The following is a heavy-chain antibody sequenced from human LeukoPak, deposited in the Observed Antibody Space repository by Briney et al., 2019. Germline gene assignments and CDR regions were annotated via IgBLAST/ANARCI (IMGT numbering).Heavy chain of an antibody. J-gene: IGHJ6*03. CDR2: IYNNEST. CDR1: GDAVYY. Sequence: SETLSLTCTVSGDAVYYWNWIRQPAGKGLEWIGRIYNNESTWSNPSLKRRVAISVDTSKNQFSLTLSSVTAADTAVYYCATTTEAHSWRTRYYDYYMDVWGKGTTVTVS. CDR3: ATTTEAHSWRTRYYDYYMDV. V-gene: IGHV4-4*07. D-gene: IGHD6-13*01.